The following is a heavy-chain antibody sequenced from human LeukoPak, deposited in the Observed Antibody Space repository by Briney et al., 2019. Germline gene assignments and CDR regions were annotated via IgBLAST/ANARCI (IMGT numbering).Heavy chain of an antibody. CDR3: AQPDF. CDR1: GITFRSSN. Sequence: GGSRRLSCVASGITFRSSNMHWVRQAPGKGLEWLAFIRFDGSTKYYADSVKGRFTVSRDNSKSTLYLQMNSLRAEDTAVYYCAQPDFWGQGTLVTVSS. V-gene: IGHV3-30*02. J-gene: IGHJ4*02. CDR2: IRFDGSTK.